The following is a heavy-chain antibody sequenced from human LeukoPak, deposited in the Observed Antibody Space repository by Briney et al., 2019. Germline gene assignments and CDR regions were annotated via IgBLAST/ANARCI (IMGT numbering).Heavy chain of an antibody. J-gene: IGHJ4*02. CDR2: ISSVGRT. D-gene: IGHD3-9*01. Sequence: GGSLRLSCAASGFTVSSNYMNAVRQAPGGGLEWGSVISSVGRTFYAASVKGRLSNSRDNSKNTVYSQMNSLRVEDTAVYYCATSTTYFDWLGLLDYWGQGTLVTVYS. CDR1: GFTVSSNY. CDR3: ATSTTYFDWLGLLDY. V-gene: IGHV3-66*01.